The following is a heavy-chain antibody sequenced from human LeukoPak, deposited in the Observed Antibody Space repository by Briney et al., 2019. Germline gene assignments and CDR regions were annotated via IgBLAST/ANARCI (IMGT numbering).Heavy chain of an antibody. CDR1: GGTFISYT. CDR3: ARDSHDYGDYVGY. V-gene: IGHV1-2*02. CDR2: INPNSGGT. D-gene: IGHD4-17*01. Sequence: GASVKVSCKASGGTFISYTISWVRQAPGQGLEWMGWINPNSGGTNYAQKFQGRVTMTRDTSISTAYMELSRLRSDDTAVYYCARDSHDYGDYVGYWGQGTRVTVSS. J-gene: IGHJ4*02.